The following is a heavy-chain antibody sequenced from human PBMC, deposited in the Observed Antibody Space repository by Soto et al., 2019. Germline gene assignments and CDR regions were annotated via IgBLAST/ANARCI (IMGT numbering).Heavy chain of an antibody. Sequence: QVQLVESGGGVVQPGGSLRLSCATSGFSLSSYAMHWVRQAPGKGLEWEALMSYDETKKYYADSVKGRFTISRDTSKNTLFLQMNHLRVEDTAVYYCAKDRRDGDFMHILVVDFWGQGAVVTVSS. CDR2: MSYDETKK. CDR3: AKDRRDGDFMHILVVDF. V-gene: IGHV3-30*18. D-gene: IGHD2-15*01. CDR1: GFSLSSYA. J-gene: IGHJ4*02.